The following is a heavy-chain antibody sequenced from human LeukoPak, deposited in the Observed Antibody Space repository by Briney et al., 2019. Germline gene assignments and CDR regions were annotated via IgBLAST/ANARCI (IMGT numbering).Heavy chain of an antibody. J-gene: IGHJ4*02. V-gene: IGHV1-69*01. CDR1: GGTFSSYA. CDR3: ARESPFRTSGSSHFDY. CDR2: IIPIFGTA. D-gene: IGHD1-26*01. Sequence: PKASVKVSCKASGGTFSSYAISWVRQAPGQGLEWMGEIIPIFGTANYAQKFQGRVTITADESTSTAYMELSSLRSEDTAVYYCARESPFRTSGSSHFDYWGQGTLVTVSS.